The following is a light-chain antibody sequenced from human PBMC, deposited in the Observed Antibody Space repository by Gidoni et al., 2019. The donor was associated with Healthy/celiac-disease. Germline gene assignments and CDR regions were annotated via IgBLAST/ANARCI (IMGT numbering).Light chain of an antibody. V-gene: IGKV1-9*01. CDR1: QGISSY. J-gene: IGKJ4*01. Sequence: DIQLTQSQSFLSASVGDRVTITCRASQGISSYLAWYQQKPGKAPKLLIYAASTLQSGVPSRFSGSGSGTEFTLTISSLQPEDFATYYCQQLNSYLALTFGGGTKVEIK. CDR3: QQLNSYLALT. CDR2: AAS.